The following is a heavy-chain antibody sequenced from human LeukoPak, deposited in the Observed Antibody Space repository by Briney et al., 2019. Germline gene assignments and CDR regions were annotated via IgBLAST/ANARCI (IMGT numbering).Heavy chain of an antibody. J-gene: IGHJ4*02. V-gene: IGHV3-23*01. D-gene: IGHD3-22*01. CDR1: GFTVSSNY. Sequence: GGSLRLSCAASGFTVSSNYMSWVRQAPGKGLEWVSAISGSGGSTYYADSVKGRFTISRDNSKNTLYLQMNSLRAEDTAVYYCAKDSVYDSSGYYKYYFDYWGQGTLVTVSS. CDR3: AKDSVYDSSGYYKYYFDY. CDR2: ISGSGGST.